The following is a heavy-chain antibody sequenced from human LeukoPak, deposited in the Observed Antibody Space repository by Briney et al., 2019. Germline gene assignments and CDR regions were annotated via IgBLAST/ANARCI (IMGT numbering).Heavy chain of an antibody. CDR2: INPTGGST. J-gene: IGHJ4*02. Sequence: ASVKVSCKASGYTFTNNYIHWVRQAPGQGLEWMGIINPTGGSTTYAQKFQGRVTMTRDTSTSTVYMELSSLRSDDTAVYYCARTAARRLDYWGQGTLVTVSS. CDR1: GYTFTNNY. CDR3: ARTAARRLDY. V-gene: IGHV1-46*01. D-gene: IGHD6-6*01.